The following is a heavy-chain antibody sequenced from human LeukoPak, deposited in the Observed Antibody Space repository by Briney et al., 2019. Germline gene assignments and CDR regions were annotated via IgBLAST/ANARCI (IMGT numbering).Heavy chain of an antibody. J-gene: IGHJ4*02. CDR3: ARDSAGNDY. V-gene: IGHV3-7*01. CDR1: GFSFSTYW. Sequence: GGSLRLSCAASGFSFSTYWMCWGRQAPGKGLEWVANIKQDGSEKYYVDSVKGRFTISRDNAKNSLYLQMNSLRAEDTAMYYCARDSAGNDYWGQGTLVTVSS. CDR2: IKQDGSEK. D-gene: IGHD6-13*01.